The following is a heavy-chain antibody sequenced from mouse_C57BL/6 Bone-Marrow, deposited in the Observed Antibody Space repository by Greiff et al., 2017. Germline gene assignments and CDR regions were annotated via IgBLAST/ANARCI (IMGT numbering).Heavy chain of an antibody. D-gene: IGHD1-1*01. CDR1: GYTFTDYN. V-gene: IGHV1-18*01. Sequence: VHVKQSGPELVKPGASVKIPCKASGYTFTDYNMDWVKQSHGKSLEWIGDINPNNGGTIYNQKFKGKATLTVDKSSSTAYMELRSLTSEDTAVYYCARPAYYGSKDFDVWGTGTTVTVSS. CDR3: ARPAYYGSKDFDV. CDR2: INPNNGGT. J-gene: IGHJ1*03.